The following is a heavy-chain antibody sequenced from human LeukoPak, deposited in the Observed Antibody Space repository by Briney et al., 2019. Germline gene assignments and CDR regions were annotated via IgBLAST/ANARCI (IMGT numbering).Heavy chain of an antibody. Sequence: GGSLRLSCAASGFTFSSYSMNWVRQAPGKGLEWVAVIWYDGSNKYYADSVKGRFTISRDNSKNTLYLQMNSLRAEDTAVYYCATFTIFGVVSPGVDDAFDIWGQGTMVTVSS. V-gene: IGHV3-33*08. J-gene: IGHJ3*02. D-gene: IGHD3-3*01. CDR2: IWYDGSNK. CDR3: ATFTIFGVVSPGVDDAFDI. CDR1: GFTFSSYS.